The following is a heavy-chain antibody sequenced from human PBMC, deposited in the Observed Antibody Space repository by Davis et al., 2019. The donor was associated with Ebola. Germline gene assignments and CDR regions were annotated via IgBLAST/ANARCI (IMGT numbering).Heavy chain of an antibody. V-gene: IGHV4-30-4*01. CDR2: IYYSGST. D-gene: IGHD3-3*01. CDR1: GGSISSGDYY. J-gene: IGHJ5*02. CDR3: ARHPDYDFWSGYPRGWFDP. Sequence: SETLSLTCTVSGGSISSGDYYWSWIRQPPGKGLEWIGYIYYSGSTNYNPSLKSRVTISVDTSKNQFSLKLSSVTAADTAVYYCARHPDYDFWSGYPRGWFDPWGQGTLVTVSS.